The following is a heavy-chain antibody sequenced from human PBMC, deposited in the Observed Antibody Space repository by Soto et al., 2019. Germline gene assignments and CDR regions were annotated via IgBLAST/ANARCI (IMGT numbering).Heavy chain of an antibody. V-gene: IGHV3-23*01. Sequence: GGSLRLSCAASGFTFSSYAMSWVRQAPGKGLEWVSAISGSGGSTYYADSVKGRFTISRDNSKNTLYLQMNSLRAEDTAVYYCANGGLLRGYGMDFWGQGTTVTVSS. CDR1: GFTFSSYA. D-gene: IGHD5-12*01. CDR3: ANGGLLRGYGMDF. CDR2: ISGSGGST. J-gene: IGHJ6*02.